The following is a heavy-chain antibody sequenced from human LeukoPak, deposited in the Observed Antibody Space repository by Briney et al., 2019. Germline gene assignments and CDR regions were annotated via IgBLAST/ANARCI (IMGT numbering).Heavy chain of an antibody. CDR3: ARDTFASYYDSSGYSGCLDY. Sequence: GGSLRLFCAASGLTFSSSWMHWVRQAPGKGLVWVSRINSDVSSTSYADCVKCRFTISRDNAKNTLYLEMNSLRAEDTAVYYCARDTFASYYDSSGYSGCLDYWGQGTLVTVSS. J-gene: IGHJ4*02. D-gene: IGHD3-22*01. CDR2: INSDVSST. CDR1: GLTFSSSW. V-gene: IGHV3-74*01.